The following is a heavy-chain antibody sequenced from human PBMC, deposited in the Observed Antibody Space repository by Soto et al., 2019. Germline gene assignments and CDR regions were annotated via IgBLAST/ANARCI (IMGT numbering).Heavy chain of an antibody. Sequence: ASVNVSCKPSGYTLARYYLHWVRDAPGQGLECMGIINPSCGNTNYAHKFHDRFSITRDTSPSTVHMELSSLRSEDKDVYYCARRTTVVGMDVWGQGTTVTVSS. CDR3: ARRTTVVGMDV. V-gene: IGHV1-46*01. CDR1: GYTLARYY. D-gene: IGHD4-4*01. CDR2: INPSCGNT. J-gene: IGHJ6*02.